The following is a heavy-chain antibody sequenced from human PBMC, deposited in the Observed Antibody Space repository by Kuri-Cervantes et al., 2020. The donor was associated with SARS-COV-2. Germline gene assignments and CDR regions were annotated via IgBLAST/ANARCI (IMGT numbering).Heavy chain of an antibody. V-gene: IGHV4-34*01. CDR1: GGSFSGYY. CDR2: INHSGST. J-gene: IGHJ4*02. D-gene: IGHD3-16*02. CDR3: ARHEVLITFGGVIVSYFDY. Sequence: GSLRLSCAVYGGSFSGYYWSWIRQPPGEGLEWIGEINHSGSTNYNPSLKSRVTISVDTSKNQFSLKLSSVTAADTAVYYCARHEVLITFGGVIVSYFDYWGQGTLVTVSS.